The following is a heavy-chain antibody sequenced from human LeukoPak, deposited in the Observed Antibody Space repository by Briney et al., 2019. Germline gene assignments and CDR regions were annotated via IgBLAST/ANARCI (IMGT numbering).Heavy chain of an antibody. D-gene: IGHD6-13*01. Sequence: SETLSLTCTVSGGSISSSSYYWGWIRQPPGKGLEWIGSIYYSGSTYYNPSLKSRVTISVDTSKNQFSLKLSSVTAADTAVYYCARHGIAAVRGPFDYWGQGTLVTVSS. J-gene: IGHJ4*02. CDR1: GGSISSSSYY. V-gene: IGHV4-39*01. CDR2: IYYSGST. CDR3: ARHGIAAVRGPFDY.